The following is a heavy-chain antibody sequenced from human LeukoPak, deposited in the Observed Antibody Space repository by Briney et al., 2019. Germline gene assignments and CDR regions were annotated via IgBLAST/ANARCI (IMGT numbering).Heavy chain of an antibody. D-gene: IGHD3-3*01. V-gene: IGHV3-21*01. CDR2: ISSTSSYI. J-gene: IGHJ4*02. CDR1: GFTFSTYS. Sequence: PGGSLRLSCAASGFTFSTYSINWVRQAPGKGLEWVSSISSTSSYISYADSVKGRFTISRDNAKNSLYLQMNSLRAEDTAIYYCATYDPTYWGQGTLVTVSS. CDR3: ATYDPTY.